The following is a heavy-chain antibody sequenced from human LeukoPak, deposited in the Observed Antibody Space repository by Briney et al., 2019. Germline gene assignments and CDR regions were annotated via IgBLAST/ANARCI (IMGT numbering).Heavy chain of an antibody. CDR1: GYTFTSYY. V-gene: IGHV1-46*01. D-gene: IGHD4-23*01. J-gene: IGHJ4*02. CDR3: ARVRDDGGSQTPGYFDY. Sequence: GASVKVSCKASGYTFTSYYMHWVRQAPGQGLEWMGIINPSGGSTSYAQKFQGRVTMTRDMSTSTVYMELSSLRSEDTAVYYCARVRDDGGSQTPGYFDYWGQGALVTVSS. CDR2: INPSGGST.